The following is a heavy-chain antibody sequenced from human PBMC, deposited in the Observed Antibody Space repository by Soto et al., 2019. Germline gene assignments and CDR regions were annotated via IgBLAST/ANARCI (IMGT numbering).Heavy chain of an antibody. V-gene: IGHV4-38-2*01. J-gene: IGHJ4*02. CDR1: GYSISSGYY. Sequence: PSETLSLTCAVSGYSISSGYYWGWIRQPPGKGLEWIGSIYHSGSTYYNPSLKSRVTISVDTSKNQFSLKLSSVTAADTAVYYCARGRRFYDSSGYYYGSEYFDYWGQGTLVTVSS. D-gene: IGHD3-22*01. CDR3: ARGRRFYDSSGYYYGSEYFDY. CDR2: IYHSGST.